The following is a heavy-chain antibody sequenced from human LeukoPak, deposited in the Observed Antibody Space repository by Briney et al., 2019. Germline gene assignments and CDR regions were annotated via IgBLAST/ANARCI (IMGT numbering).Heavy chain of an antibody. D-gene: IGHD4-23*01. CDR3: ARVAGNAGLGAFDI. V-gene: IGHV1-2*02. CDR1: GYTFTGYY. J-gene: IGHJ3*02. Sequence: VASVKVSCKASGYTFTGYYMHWVRQPPGQGLEWMGWINPNSGGTNYAQKFQGRVTMTRDTSISTAYMELSRLRSDDTAVYYCARVAGNAGLGAFDIWGQGTMVTVSS. CDR2: INPNSGGT.